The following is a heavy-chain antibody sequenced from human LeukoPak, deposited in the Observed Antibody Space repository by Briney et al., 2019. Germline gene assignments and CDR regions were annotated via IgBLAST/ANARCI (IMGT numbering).Heavy chain of an antibody. Sequence: PGGSLRLSCAASGFTFSSYAMHWVRQAPGKGLEWVAVISYDGSNKYYADSVKGRFTISRDNSKNTLYLQMNSLRAEDTAVYYCARDSYPVAAAGTTGDYWGQGTLVTVSS. CDR2: ISYDGSNK. CDR3: ARDSYPVAAAGTTGDY. V-gene: IGHV3-30*04. J-gene: IGHJ4*02. CDR1: GFTFSSYA. D-gene: IGHD6-13*01.